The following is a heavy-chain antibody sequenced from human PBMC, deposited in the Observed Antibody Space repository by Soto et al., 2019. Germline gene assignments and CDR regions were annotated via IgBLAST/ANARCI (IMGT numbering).Heavy chain of an antibody. CDR1: GGSISSYY. Sequence: ASETLSLTCTVSGGSISSYYWSWIRQPPGKGLEWIGYIYYSGSTNYNPSLKSRVTISVDTSKNQFSLKLSSVTAADTAVYYCARERYYGMDVWGQGTTVTVSS. J-gene: IGHJ6*02. CDR2: IYYSGST. V-gene: IGHV4-59*01. CDR3: ARERYYGMDV.